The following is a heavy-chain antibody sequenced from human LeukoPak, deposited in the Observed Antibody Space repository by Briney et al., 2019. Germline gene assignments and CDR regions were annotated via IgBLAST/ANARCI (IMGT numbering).Heavy chain of an antibody. J-gene: IGHJ6*02. CDR2: ISNKANSYTT. CDR1: GFTFSDHH. D-gene: IGHD2-2*01. CDR3: ARLTAVASKGNYYYSVDV. Sequence: PGGSLRLSCAASGFTFSDHHMEWVRQAPGKGLEWVGRISNKANSYTTEYAASVKGRFTISRDDSKNSLYLQLNSLKTEDTAVYFCARLTAVASKGNYYYSVDVWGQGTTVTVSS. V-gene: IGHV3-72*01.